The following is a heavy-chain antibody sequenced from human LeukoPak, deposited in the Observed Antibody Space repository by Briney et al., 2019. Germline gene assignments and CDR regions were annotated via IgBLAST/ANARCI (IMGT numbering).Heavy chain of an antibody. Sequence: PSETLSLTCAVYGGSFSGYYWSWIRQPPGKGLEWIGEINHSGSTNYNPSLKSRVTVSVDTSKNQFSPKLSSVTAVDTAVYYCAREEVLRYFDWLLSSRDAFDIWGQGTMDTVSS. J-gene: IGHJ3*02. CDR1: GGSFSGYY. D-gene: IGHD3-9*01. CDR3: AREEVLRYFDWLLSSRDAFDI. V-gene: IGHV4-34*01. CDR2: INHSGST.